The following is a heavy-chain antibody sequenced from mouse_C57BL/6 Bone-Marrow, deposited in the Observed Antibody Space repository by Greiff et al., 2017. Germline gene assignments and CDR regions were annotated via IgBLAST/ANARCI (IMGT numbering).Heavy chain of an antibody. CDR3: ASTTVVAEDWYFDV. Sequence: VQLQQSGPGLVQPSQSLSITCTVPGFSLTSYGVHSVRQSPGKGLEWLGVIWSGGSTDYNAAFISKLSLSKDNSKSQVFFKMNSLQADDTAIYYCASTTVVAEDWYFDVWGTGTTVTVSS. V-gene: IGHV2-2*01. CDR2: IWSGGST. J-gene: IGHJ1*03. CDR1: GFSLTSYG. D-gene: IGHD1-1*01.